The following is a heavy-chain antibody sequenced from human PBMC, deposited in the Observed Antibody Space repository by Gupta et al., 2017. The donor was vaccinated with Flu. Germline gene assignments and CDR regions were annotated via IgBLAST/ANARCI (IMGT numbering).Heavy chain of an antibody. J-gene: IGHJ4*02. CDR3: SRQVIYGSGIGY. Sequence: RITTYWIGWVRQIPGKGLAWMGIISPADSDTKYSPFLQAQATIPVDKALSTAYLQWSSLKASDTAMYYCSRQVIYGSGIGYWGKGTLVTVYS. CDR1: RITTYW. CDR2: ISPADSDT. D-gene: IGHD3-10*01. V-gene: IGHV5-51*01.